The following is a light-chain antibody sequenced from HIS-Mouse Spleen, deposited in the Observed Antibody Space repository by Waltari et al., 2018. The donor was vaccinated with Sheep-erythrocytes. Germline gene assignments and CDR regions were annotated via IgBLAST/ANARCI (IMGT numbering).Light chain of an antibody. J-gene: IGLJ3*02. Sequence: QSALTQPPSASGSPGQSVTISCTGTSSDVGGYNYVSWCQQPPAKSPKLMIYEVSKRPSGVPDRFSGFKSGDTASLPVSALQAEDEDDYYCSSYAGSNNWVFGGGTTLTVL. CDR2: EVS. CDR3: SSYAGSNNWV. CDR1: SSDVGGYNY. V-gene: IGLV2-8*01.